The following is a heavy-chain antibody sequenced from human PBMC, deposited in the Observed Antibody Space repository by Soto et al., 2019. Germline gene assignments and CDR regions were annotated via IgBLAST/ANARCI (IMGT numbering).Heavy chain of an antibody. J-gene: IGHJ4*02. CDR1: GYTFIAYH. Sequence: QVQLVQSGAEAKKPGASVKVSCKASGYTFIAYHIHWLRQAPGQGLEWMGWINPNSGGTNYAQEFQDSVTMTRDTSISTAYMELSRLTSDDTAMYYCAKVHGSGWYEDFDYWGQGTLVTVSP. CDR2: INPNSGGT. CDR3: AKVHGSGWYEDFDY. V-gene: IGHV1-2*02. D-gene: IGHD6-19*01.